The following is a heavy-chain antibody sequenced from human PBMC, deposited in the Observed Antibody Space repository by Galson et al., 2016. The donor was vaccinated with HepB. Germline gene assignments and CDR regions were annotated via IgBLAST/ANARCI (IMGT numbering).Heavy chain of an antibody. Sequence: PALVKPTQTFTLTCSFSGLSLSAYGVGVGWIRQPPGKALEWLALIYWDDDRYYNPSLKTRLTITKDTFKSQVGLIMTNVDPVDTGTYYCARRRASGSPWAYAAFDIWGQGTMVAVSS. D-gene: IGHD1-26*01. CDR1: GLSLSAYGVG. CDR2: IYWDDDR. J-gene: IGHJ3*02. V-gene: IGHV2-5*02. CDR3: ARRRASGSPWAYAAFDI.